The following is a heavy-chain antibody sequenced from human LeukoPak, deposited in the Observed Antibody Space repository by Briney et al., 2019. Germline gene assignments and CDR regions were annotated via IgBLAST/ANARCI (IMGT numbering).Heavy chain of an antibody. D-gene: IGHD5-24*01. V-gene: IGHV3-30*02. CDR3: ASQRYNLYAFDI. Sequence: TGGSLRLSCAASGFTFSSYGMHWVRQAPGKGLEWVAFIRYDGSNKYYADSVKGRFTISRDNSKNTLYLQMNSLRAEDTAVYYCASQRYNLYAFDIWGQGTMVTVSS. CDR2: IRYDGSNK. J-gene: IGHJ3*02. CDR1: GFTFSSYG.